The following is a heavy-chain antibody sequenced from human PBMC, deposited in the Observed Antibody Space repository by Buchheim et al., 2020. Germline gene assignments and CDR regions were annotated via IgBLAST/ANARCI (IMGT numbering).Heavy chain of an antibody. CDR2: INPNSGGT. J-gene: IGHJ4*02. CDR1: GYTFTGYY. V-gene: IGHV1-2*02. D-gene: IGHD3-22*01. CDR3: ARAGRERGPYYYDSSGARHFDY. Sequence: QVQLVQSGAEVKKPGASVKVSCKASGYTFTGYYMHWVRQAPGQGLEWMGWINPNSGGTNYAQKFQGRVTMTRDTSIRTAYMELSRLRSDDTAVYYCARAGRERGPYYYDSSGARHFDYWGQGTL.